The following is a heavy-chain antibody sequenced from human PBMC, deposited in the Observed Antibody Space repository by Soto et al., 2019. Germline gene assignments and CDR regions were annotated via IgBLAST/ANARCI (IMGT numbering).Heavy chain of an antibody. CDR1: VCTFTGYF. J-gene: IGHJ4*02. D-gene: IGHD2-21*02. V-gene: IGHV1-2*04. CDR3: ARDPGVTASYYFDY. Sequence: ASVKVSYQACVCTFTGYFMHGVRQAPGQGLEWMGWINPNSGSTNYAQKFQGWVTMTRDTSNSTAYMEPSRLSSDDTAVYYCARDPGVTASYYFDYWGQGTLVTVSS. CDR2: INPNSGST.